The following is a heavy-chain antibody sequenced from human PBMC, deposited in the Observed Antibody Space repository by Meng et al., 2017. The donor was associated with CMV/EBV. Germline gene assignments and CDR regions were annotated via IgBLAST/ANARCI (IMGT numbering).Heavy chain of an antibody. CDR2: IYYSGST. CDR3: ARGRDCSSTSCYRGSIDY. D-gene: IGHD2-2*01. J-gene: IGHJ4*02. V-gene: IGHV4-39*07. CDR1: GGSISSSSYY. Sequence: GSLRLSCTVSGGSISSSSYYWGWIRQPPGKGLEWIGSIYYSGSTYYNPSLKSRVTISVDTSKNQFSLKLSSVTAADTAVYYCARGRDCSSTSCYRGSIDYWGQGTMVTVSS.